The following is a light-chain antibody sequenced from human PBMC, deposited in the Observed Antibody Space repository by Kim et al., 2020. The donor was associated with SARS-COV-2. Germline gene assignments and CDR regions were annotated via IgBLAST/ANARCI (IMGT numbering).Light chain of an antibody. CDR3: QAWDSGITYV. Sequence: SYELTQPPSVSVFPGQPASITCSGDKLGDKYVCWYQQKPGQSPVLVIYQDTKRPSGIPGRFSGSKSGNTATLTIGGTQAMDEADYYCQAWDSGITYVFGTGTKVTVL. CDR1: KLGDKY. J-gene: IGLJ1*01. V-gene: IGLV3-1*01. CDR2: QDT.